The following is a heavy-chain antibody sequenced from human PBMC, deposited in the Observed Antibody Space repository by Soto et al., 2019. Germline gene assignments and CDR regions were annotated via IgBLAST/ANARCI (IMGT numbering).Heavy chain of an antibody. CDR1: GYTFTDYW. J-gene: IGHJ6*02. CDR2: IYPGDSDT. Sequence: PGESLKISCSGSGYTFTDYWIGWVRQMPGKGLEWMGIIYPGDSDTRYSPSFQGQVTISADKSISTAYLQWSSLRASDTAMYYCARIVGAPGYYFYGMDVWGQGTTVTVS. D-gene: IGHD1-26*01. V-gene: IGHV5-51*01. CDR3: ARIVGAPGYYFYGMDV.